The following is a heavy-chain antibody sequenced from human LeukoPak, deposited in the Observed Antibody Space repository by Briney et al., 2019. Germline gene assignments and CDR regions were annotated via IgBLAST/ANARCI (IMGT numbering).Heavy chain of an antibody. CDR3: ARAPYYYDSSGQFDY. V-gene: IGHV4-59*01. J-gene: IGHJ4*02. CDR1: RGSISSYY. CDR2: IYYIGGT. Sequence: LGSLCLTCVEPRGSISSYYWRWIRQTPGKGVWWIGYIYYIGGTNYNPSLKSRVTTSVDTSKNQFSLKLSSVTAAYTAVYYCARAPYYYDSSGQFDYWGQGTLVTVST. D-gene: IGHD3-22*01.